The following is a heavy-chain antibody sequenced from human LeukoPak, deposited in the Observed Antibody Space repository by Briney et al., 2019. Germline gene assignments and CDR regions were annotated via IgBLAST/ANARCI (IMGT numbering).Heavy chain of an antibody. D-gene: IGHD6-6*01. CDR3: ARDPDSSSDHFDY. J-gene: IGHJ4*02. CDR1: AFTFSRYG. V-gene: IGHV3-30*02. CDR2: IRYDGSNK. Sequence: GGSLRLSCAASAFTFSRYGMHWVRQAPGKGLEWVAFIRYDGSNKYYADSVKGRFTIPRDNSKNTLYLQMNSLRAEDTAVYYCARDPDSSSDHFDYWGQGTLVTVSS.